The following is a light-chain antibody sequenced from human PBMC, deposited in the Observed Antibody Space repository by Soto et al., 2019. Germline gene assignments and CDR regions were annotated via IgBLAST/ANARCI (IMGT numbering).Light chain of an antibody. CDR1: SSDVGAYNY. J-gene: IGLJ1*01. CDR3: SSYTSSSSIYV. Sequence: QSALTQPASVSGSPGQSITISCTGTSSDVGAYNYVSWYQQHPGKAPKLMIYEVSNRPSGVSNRFSGSKSGNTASLTISGLQAEDEADDYCSSYTSSSSIYVFGTGTKLTVL. V-gene: IGLV2-14*01. CDR2: EVS.